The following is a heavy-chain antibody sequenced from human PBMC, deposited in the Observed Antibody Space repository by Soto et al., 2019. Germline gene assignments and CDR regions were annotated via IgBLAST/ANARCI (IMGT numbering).Heavy chain of an antibody. D-gene: IGHD2-2*03. J-gene: IGHJ6*02. Sequence: PSETLSLTCTVSGGSISGSSYYWGWIRQPPGKGLEWIGNIYYSGSTYYNPSLKSRVTISVDTSKNQFSLKLSSVTAADTAVYYCARLNGYCISTNCHGYYGMDVWGQGTTVTVSS. V-gene: IGHV4-39*01. CDR3: ARLNGYCISTNCHGYYGMDV. CDR2: IYYSGST. CDR1: GGSISGSSYY.